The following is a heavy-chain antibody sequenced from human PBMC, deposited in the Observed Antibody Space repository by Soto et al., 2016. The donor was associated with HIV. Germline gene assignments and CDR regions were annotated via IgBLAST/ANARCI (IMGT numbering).Heavy chain of an antibody. CDR1: GDSISSQS. D-gene: IGHD6-19*01. V-gene: IGHV4-4*07. J-gene: IGHJ4*02. Sequence: QVQLQESGPGLVKPSETLSLTCTVSGDSISSQSWSWIRQPAGEELEWIGRLYFSGSTNYNPSLKSRVTISVDKSKNQFSLKVTSVTAADTAVYYCARVYSSGWYDYFDYWGQGPWSPSPQ. CDR2: LYFSGST. CDR3: ARVYSSGWYDYFDY.